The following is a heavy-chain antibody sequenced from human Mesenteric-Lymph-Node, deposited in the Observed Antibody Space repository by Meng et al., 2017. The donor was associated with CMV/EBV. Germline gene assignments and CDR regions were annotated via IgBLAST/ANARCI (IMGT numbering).Heavy chain of an antibody. D-gene: IGHD3-10*01. V-gene: IGHV1-46*01. J-gene: IGHJ4*02. CDR3: ARVGSMVRGVIFDY. CDR2: INPNGGST. CDR1: GYTFISYD. Sequence: ASGYTFISYDIHWVRQAPGQGPEWMGIINPNGGSTSYAQKFQGRVTMTRDTSTSTVYMELSSLRSEDTAVYYCARVGSMVRGVIFDYWGRGTLVTVSS.